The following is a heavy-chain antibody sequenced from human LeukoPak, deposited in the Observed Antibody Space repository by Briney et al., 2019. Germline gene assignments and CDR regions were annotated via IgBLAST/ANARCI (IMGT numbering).Heavy chain of an antibody. Sequence: GGSLRLSCAASGFTFSSYAIHWVRQAPGKGLEWVAVISYDGSNKYYADSVKGRFTISRDNSKNTLYLQMNSLRAEDTAVYYCAKDRGDYYDSSGYYSGGFDIWGQGTMVTVSS. CDR1: GFTFSSYA. CDR3: AKDRGDYYDSSGYYSGGFDI. J-gene: IGHJ3*02. V-gene: IGHV3-30*04. D-gene: IGHD3-22*01. CDR2: ISYDGSNK.